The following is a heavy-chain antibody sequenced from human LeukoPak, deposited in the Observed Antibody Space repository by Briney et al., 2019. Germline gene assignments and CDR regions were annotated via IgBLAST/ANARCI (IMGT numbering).Heavy chain of an antibody. J-gene: IGHJ5*02. CDR2: IYYSGGT. V-gene: IGHV4-61*05. Sequence: SETLSLTCTVSGGSISSSSYYWGWIRQPPGKGLEWIGYIYYSGGTNYNPSLKSRVTISVDTSKNQFSLKLSSVTAADTAVYYCARGGELLWSFDPWGQGTLVTVSS. CDR1: GGSISSSSYY. D-gene: IGHD3-10*01. CDR3: ARGGELLWSFDP.